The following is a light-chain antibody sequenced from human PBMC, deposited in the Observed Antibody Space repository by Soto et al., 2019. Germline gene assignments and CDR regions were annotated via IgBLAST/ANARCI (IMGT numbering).Light chain of an antibody. CDR1: SSDVGSYNY. Sequence: QSALTQPASVSGSPGQSITISCTGTSSDVGSYNYVSWYPQHPGKAPKLMIFEVSNRPSGVSHRVSGSKSGNTASLTIAGLQAEDEADYYCSSDTSSSTVPYVFGTGTKLTVL. CDR2: EVS. CDR3: SSDTSSSTVPYV. V-gene: IGLV2-14*01. J-gene: IGLJ1*01.